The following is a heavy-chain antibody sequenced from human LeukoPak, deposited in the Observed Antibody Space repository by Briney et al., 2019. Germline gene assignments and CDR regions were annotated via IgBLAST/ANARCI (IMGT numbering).Heavy chain of an antibody. D-gene: IGHD5-24*01. CDR3: ARVGDGYQGNYFDY. J-gene: IGHJ4*02. V-gene: IGHV3-7*03. CDR2: INQDGSEQ. Sequence: GGSLRLSCAVSGFTFSNYWMSWVRQAPGKGLEWVANINQDGSEQDYVDSVKGRFTISRDTAENSLQLQMNSLRVEDTAVYYCARVGDGYQGNYFDYWGQGTLVTVSS. CDR1: GFTFSNYW.